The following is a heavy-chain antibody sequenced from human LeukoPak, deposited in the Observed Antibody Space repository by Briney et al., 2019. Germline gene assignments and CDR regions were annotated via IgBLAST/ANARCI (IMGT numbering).Heavy chain of an antibody. CDR1: GYTFTGYY. CDR3: ARERVAVAGKGFDP. D-gene: IGHD6-19*01. J-gene: IGHJ5*02. CDR2: INPNSGGT. V-gene: IGHV1-2*04. Sequence: ASVKVSCKASGYTFTGYYMHWVRQAPGQGLEWMGWINPNSGGTNYAQKFQGWVTMTRDTSISTAYMELSRLRSDDTAVYYCARERVAVAGKGFDPLGQGTLVNVSS.